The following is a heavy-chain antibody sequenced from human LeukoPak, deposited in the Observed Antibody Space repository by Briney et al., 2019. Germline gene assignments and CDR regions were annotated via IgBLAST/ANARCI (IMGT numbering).Heavy chain of an antibody. Sequence: GASVKVSCKASGGTFSSYAISWVRQAPGQGLEWMGGIIPIFGTANYAQKFQGRVTITADKSTSTAYMELSSLRSDDTAVYYCARPLSWFGELLFGGGYYFDYWGQGTLVTVSS. D-gene: IGHD3-10*01. CDR1: GGTFSSYA. J-gene: IGHJ4*02. CDR3: ARPLSWFGELLFGGGYYFDY. V-gene: IGHV1-69*06. CDR2: IIPIFGTA.